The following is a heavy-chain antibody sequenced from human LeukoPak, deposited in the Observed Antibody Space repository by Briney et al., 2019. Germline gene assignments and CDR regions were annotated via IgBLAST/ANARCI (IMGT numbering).Heavy chain of an antibody. Sequence: SETLSLTCTVSGGSISNSSYYWGWIRQPPGKGMECIGTIYYTGNTNYNPSLKSRVSISVDTSNNHFSLTLSSVTAADTAVYYCARVEDSGYDYRGWFDPWGQGTLVTVSS. CDR1: GGSISNSSYY. V-gene: IGHV4-39*07. J-gene: IGHJ5*02. CDR2: IYYTGNT. D-gene: IGHD5-12*01. CDR3: ARVEDSGYDYRGWFDP.